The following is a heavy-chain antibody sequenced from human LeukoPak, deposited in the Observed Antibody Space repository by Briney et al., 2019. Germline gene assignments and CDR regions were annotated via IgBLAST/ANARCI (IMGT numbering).Heavy chain of an antibody. CDR3: ARDYYDSSGPLRAEYFQH. D-gene: IGHD3-22*01. CDR1: GGTFSSYA. CDR2: IIPIFGTA. V-gene: IGHV1-69*13. J-gene: IGHJ1*01. Sequence: ASVKVSCKASGGTFSSYAISWVRQAPGQGLEWMGGIIPIFGTANYAQKFQGRVTITADESTSTAYMELSSLRSEDTAVYYCARDYYDSSGPLRAEYFQHWGQGTLVTVSS.